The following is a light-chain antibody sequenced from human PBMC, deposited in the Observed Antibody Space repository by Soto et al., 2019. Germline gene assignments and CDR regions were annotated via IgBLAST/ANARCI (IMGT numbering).Light chain of an antibody. CDR1: QSVSNSY. CDR2: AAS. J-gene: IGKJ3*01. Sequence: EIVLTQSPGTLSLSPGERATLSCRASQSVSNSYLAWYRQKPGQAPRLLIYAASSSATGTPDRFNGSGSGTDFTLTISRLEPEDFAVYYCQQYGSSFTFGPGTKVDIK. CDR3: QQYGSSFT. V-gene: IGKV3-20*01.